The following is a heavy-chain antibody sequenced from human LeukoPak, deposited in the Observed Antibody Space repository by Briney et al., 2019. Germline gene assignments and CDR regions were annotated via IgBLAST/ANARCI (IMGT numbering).Heavy chain of an antibody. Sequence: SETLSLTCAVYGGSFSGYYWSWIRQPPGKGLEWIGEINHSGSTNYNPSLKSLVTISVDKSKNQFSLKLSSVTAADTAVYYCARDPVRGVSSYYFDYWGQGTLVTVSS. CDR1: GGSFSGYY. V-gene: IGHV4-34*01. J-gene: IGHJ4*02. CDR2: INHSGST. D-gene: IGHD3-10*01. CDR3: ARDPVRGVSSYYFDY.